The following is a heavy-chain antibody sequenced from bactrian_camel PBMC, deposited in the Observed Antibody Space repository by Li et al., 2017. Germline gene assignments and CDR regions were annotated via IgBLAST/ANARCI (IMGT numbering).Heavy chain of an antibody. CDR2: ICPGHGGYT. Sequence: HVQLVESGGGSVQAGGSLRLSCAASGYTYSSNCLGWFRQAPGKEREGVAAICPGHGGYTYYPDSVKGRFAISRDNSKNTLSLQMDSLKIEDTARYYCAAASFHDSKCVRTFPSYWGQGTQVTVS. CDR1: GYTYSSNC. J-gene: IGHJ4*01. D-gene: IGHD1*01. V-gene: IGHV3S54*01. CDR3: AAASFHDSKCVRTFPSY.